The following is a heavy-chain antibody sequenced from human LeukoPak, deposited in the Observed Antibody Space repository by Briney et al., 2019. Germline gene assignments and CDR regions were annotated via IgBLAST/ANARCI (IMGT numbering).Heavy chain of an antibody. V-gene: IGHV3-15*01. CDR3: AARYNWNDLAY. D-gene: IGHD1-1*01. J-gene: IGHJ4*02. Sequence: GGSLRLSCAASGFTFTNAWMSWVRQAPGKGLGWVGRIKSKSDGGTTDYAAPVKGRFTISRDDSKNTLYLQMNSLKIEDTAVYYCAARYNWNDLAYWGQGTLVTVSS. CDR1: GFTFTNAW. CDR2: IKSKSDGGTT.